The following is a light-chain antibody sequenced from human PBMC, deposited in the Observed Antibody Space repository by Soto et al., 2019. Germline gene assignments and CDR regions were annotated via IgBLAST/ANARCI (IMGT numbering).Light chain of an antibody. CDR1: QSVSSSY. CDR2: VAS. V-gene: IGKV3-20*01. J-gene: IGKJ2*02. Sequence: EIVLTQSPGTLSLSPGERATLSCRASQSVSSSYLAWYQQKPGQAPRLLIYVASNRATGIPDRFSGSGSGTDFTLTISRLEPEDSAVYYCQQYGSSPGTFGQGPKLEIK. CDR3: QQYGSSPGT.